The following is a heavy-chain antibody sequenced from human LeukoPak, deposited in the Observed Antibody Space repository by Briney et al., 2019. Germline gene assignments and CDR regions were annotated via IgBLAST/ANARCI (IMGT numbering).Heavy chain of an antibody. Sequence: SGESLEISCKSSEYSFATYWIGWVRQMPGQGLEWMGIIFPGDSDTRYSPSFQGRVTISADKSISTAYLQWSSLKASDTAIYYCASEYCSGGNCYFDYWGQGTLVTVSS. CDR3: ASEYCSGGNCYFDY. D-gene: IGHD2-15*01. CDR2: IFPGDSDT. CDR1: EYSFATYW. V-gene: IGHV5-51*01. J-gene: IGHJ4*02.